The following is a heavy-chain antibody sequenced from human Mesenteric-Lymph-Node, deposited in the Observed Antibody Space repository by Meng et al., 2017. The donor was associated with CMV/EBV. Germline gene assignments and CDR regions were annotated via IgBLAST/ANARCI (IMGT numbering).Heavy chain of an antibody. J-gene: IGHJ4*02. CDR2: ISGSGGST. CDR3: AKWSHCSSTSCYIDY. Sequence: GGSLRLSCAASGFTFSSYAMSWVRQAPGKGLEWVSAISGSGGSTYYADSVKGRFTISRDNSKNTLYLQMNSLRAEDTALYYCAKWSHCSSTSCYIDYWGQGTLVTVSS. V-gene: IGHV3-23*01. CDR1: GFTFSSYA. D-gene: IGHD2-2*01.